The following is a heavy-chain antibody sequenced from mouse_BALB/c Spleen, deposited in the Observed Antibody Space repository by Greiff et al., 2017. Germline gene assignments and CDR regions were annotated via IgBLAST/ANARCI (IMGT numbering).Heavy chain of an antibody. D-gene: IGHD1-2*01. CDR1: GFDFSRYW. J-gene: IGHJ2*01. Sequence: EVKLLESGGGLVQPGGSLKLSCAASGFDFSRYWMSWVRQAPGKGLEWIGEINPDSSTINYTPSLKDKFIISRDNAKNTLYLQMSKVRSEDTALYYCAREEALLRLGDYWGQGTTLTVSS. V-gene: IGHV4-1*02. CDR2: INPDSSTI. CDR3: AREEALLRLGDY.